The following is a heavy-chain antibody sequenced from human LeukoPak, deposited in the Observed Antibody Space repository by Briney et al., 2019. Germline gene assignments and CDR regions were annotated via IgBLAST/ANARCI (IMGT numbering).Heavy chain of an antibody. CDR3: ARGHGSSWYNTFDY. CDR1: GYTFTGYY. Sequence: ASVKVSCKASGYTFTGYYLYWVRQAPGQGLEWVGRINPNSGDATFAQEFQGRVTMTRDTSISIAYMELNRLRSDDTAVYYCARGHGSSWYNTFDYWGQGTLVTVSS. CDR2: INPNSGDA. J-gene: IGHJ4*02. D-gene: IGHD6-13*01. V-gene: IGHV1-2*06.